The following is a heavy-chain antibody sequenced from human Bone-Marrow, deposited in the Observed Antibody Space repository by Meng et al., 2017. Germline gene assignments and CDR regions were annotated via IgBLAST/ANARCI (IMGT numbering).Heavy chain of an antibody. Sequence: VQLVESGGGLVQLGGPLRLSCGASGLIVSSNYMSWVRQAPGKGLECTNYADSVKGRFTISRDNSKNRLFLQMNSLTAEDTAVYYCAKGVSKNPPVTRYFDYWGQGTLVTVSS. CDR3: AKGVSKNPPVTRYFDY. CDR2: T. CDR1: GLIVSSNY. V-gene: IGHV3-53*01. J-gene: IGHJ4*02. D-gene: IGHD4-17*01.